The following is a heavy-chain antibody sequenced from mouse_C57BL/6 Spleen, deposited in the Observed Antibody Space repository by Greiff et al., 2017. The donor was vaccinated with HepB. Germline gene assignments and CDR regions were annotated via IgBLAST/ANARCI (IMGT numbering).Heavy chain of an antibody. V-gene: IGHV1-59*01. Sequence: VQLQQPGAELVRPGTSVKLSCKASGYTFTSYWMHWVKQRPGQGLEWIGVIDPSDSYTNYNQKFKGKATLTVDTSSSTAYMQLSSLTSEDSAVYYCAREHYGSSYWYFDVWGTGTTVTVSS. J-gene: IGHJ1*03. CDR2: IDPSDSYT. D-gene: IGHD1-1*01. CDR1: GYTFTSYW. CDR3: AREHYGSSYWYFDV.